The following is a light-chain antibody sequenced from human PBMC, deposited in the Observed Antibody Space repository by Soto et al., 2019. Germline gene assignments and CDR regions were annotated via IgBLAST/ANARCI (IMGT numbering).Light chain of an antibody. V-gene: IGLV2-18*02. J-gene: IGLJ1*01. CDR2: EVS. CDR1: SSDVGSYNR. Sequence: QSVLTQPPSVSGSPGQSVTISCTGTSSDVGSYNRVSWYQQPPGTAPKLMIYEVSNRPSGVPDRFSGSKSGNTASLTISGLQAEDDADYYCTSYTISSPDVFGTGTKVTVL. CDR3: TSYTISSPDV.